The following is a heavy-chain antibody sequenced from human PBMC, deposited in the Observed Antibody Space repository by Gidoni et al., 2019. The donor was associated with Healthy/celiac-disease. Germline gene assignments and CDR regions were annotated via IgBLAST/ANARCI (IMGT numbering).Heavy chain of an antibody. CDR2: IDWDDDK. D-gene: IGHD3-22*01. V-gene: IGHV2-70*01. J-gene: IGHJ4*02. CDR1: GFPLSTSGMC. Sequence: QVTLRESCPALVNPPQTLTLTCTFSGFPLSTSGMCVSWIRQPPGKALEWLALIDWDDDKYYSTSLKTRLTISKNTAKNQVVLTMTNMDAVDTATYYCARIRYDSSGYQHFDYWGQGTLVTVSS. CDR3: ARIRYDSSGYQHFDY.